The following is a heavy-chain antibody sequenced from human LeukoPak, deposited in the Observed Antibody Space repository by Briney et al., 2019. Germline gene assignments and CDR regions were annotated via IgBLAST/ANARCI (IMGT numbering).Heavy chain of an antibody. CDR2: IYYSGST. CDR3: ARGVSSGWFYYYYYGMDV. J-gene: IGHJ6*02. D-gene: IGHD6-19*01. Sequence: SETLSLTCTVPGGSISSYYWSWIRQPPGKGLEWIGHIYYSGSTNYNPSLKSRVTISVDTSKNQFSLKLSSVTAADTAVYYCARGVSSGWFYYYYYGMDVWGQGTTVTVSS. CDR1: GGSISSYY. V-gene: IGHV4-59*01.